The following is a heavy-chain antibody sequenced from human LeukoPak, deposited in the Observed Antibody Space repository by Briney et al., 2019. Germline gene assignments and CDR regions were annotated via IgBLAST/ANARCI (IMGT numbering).Heavy chain of an antibody. CDR2: IKQDGSEI. Sequence: GGSLRLSCAASGFTFSSYWMSWVRQAPGKGLGWVANIKQDGSEIYYVDSVKGRFTISRDNAKNSLYLQMNSLRAEDTAVYYCARDPPLLIAAAGTVDYWGQGTLVTVSS. J-gene: IGHJ4*02. CDR3: ARDPPLLIAAAGTVDY. CDR1: GFTFSSYW. V-gene: IGHV3-7*04. D-gene: IGHD6-13*01.